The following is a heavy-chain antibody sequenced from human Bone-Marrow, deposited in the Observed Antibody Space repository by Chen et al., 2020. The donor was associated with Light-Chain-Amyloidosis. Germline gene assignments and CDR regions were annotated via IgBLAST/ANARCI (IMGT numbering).Heavy chain of an antibody. V-gene: IGHV4-39*01. CDR1: GGSISSSSYY. Sequence: QLQLQESGPGLVKPSETLSLTCTVSGGSISSSSYYWGWIRQPPGKGLEWIGSIYYSGSTYYNPSLKRRVTISVDTSKNQFSLKLSSVTAADTAVYYCARHPYDSSGYYYGGTVDYWGQGTLVTVSS. D-gene: IGHD3-22*01. CDR3: ARHPYDSSGYYYGGTVDY. J-gene: IGHJ4*02. CDR2: IYYSGST.